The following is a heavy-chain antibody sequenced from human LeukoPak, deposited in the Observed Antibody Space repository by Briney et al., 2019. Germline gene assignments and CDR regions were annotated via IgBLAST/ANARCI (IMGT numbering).Heavy chain of an antibody. CDR3: ARHYNSWFYDY. V-gene: IGHV3-7*01. CDR2: IKQDGSEK. CDR1: GFTFSSYW. Sequence: GGSLRLSCAASGFTFSSYWVSWVRQAPGKGLEWVANIKQDGSEKYYVDSVKGRFTISRDNAKNSLYLQMNSLGDEDTAVYYCARHYNSWFYDYWGQGTLVTVSS. J-gene: IGHJ4*02. D-gene: IGHD6-13*01.